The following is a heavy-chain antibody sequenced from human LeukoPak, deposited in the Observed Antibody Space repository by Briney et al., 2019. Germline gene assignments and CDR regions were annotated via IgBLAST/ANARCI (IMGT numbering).Heavy chain of an antibody. CDR3: ARDFGSNNLPPL. D-gene: IGHD1-1*01. CDR2: IYTSGST. V-gene: IGHV4-61*02. Sequence: SETLSLTCTVSGGSISSGSYYWSWIRQPAGKGLEWIGRIYTSGSTNYNPSLKSRVTISVDTSKNQFSLTLSSVTAADTAVYYCARDFGSNNLPPLWGQGTLVTVSS. CDR1: GGSISSGSYY. J-gene: IGHJ4*02.